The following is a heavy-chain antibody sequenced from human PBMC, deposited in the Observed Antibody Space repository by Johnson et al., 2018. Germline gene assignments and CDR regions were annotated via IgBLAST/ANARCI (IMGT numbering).Heavy chain of an antibody. D-gene: IGHD2-2*01. CDR1: GFTFSGSA. Sequence: VQLQESGGGLVQPGGSLKLSCAASGFTFSGSAMHWVRQASGKGLEWVGRIRSKANSYATAYAASVKGRVTISRDDSKNTAYLQMKSLKTEDTAVYYCTSPDFVVVHAAPEDTNGAFDIWGQGTMVTVSS. CDR2: IRSKANSYAT. V-gene: IGHV3-73*02. J-gene: IGHJ3*02. CDR3: TSPDFVVVHAAPEDTNGAFDI.